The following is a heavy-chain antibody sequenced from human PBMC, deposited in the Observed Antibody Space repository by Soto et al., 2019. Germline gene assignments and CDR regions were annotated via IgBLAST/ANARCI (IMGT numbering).Heavy chain of an antibody. Sequence: QVQLQESGPGLVKPSQTLSLTCTVSGGSISSGDYHWNWIRQHPGKGLEWIGYIYYSGSTYSNPSLKSRVTISVDTSKNQFSLMLTSVTAADTAIDYCASSGLGTTWPSDSWGQGTLVTVSS. CDR2: IYYSGST. D-gene: IGHD6-19*01. J-gene: IGHJ4*02. V-gene: IGHV4-31*03. CDR3: ASSGLGTTWPSDS. CDR1: GGSISSGDYH.